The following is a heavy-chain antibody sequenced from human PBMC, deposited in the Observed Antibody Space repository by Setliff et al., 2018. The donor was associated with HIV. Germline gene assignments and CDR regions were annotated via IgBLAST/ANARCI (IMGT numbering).Heavy chain of an antibody. J-gene: IGHJ5*02. CDR3: TTRLSGSYIPNWFDP. V-gene: IGHV1-18*01. Sequence: ASVKVSCKASGYTFINYGINWLRQAPGQGLEWVGWINPYNGNTKYGQKFQGTVTMTRDTTTSTAYLQMNSLKIEDTAVYYCTTRLSGSYIPNWFDPWGQGTRVTVSS. CDR1: GYTFINYG. D-gene: IGHD1-26*01. CDR2: INPYNGNT.